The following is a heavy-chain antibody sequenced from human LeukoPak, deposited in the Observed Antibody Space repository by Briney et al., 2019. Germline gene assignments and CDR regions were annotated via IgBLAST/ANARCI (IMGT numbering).Heavy chain of an antibody. V-gene: IGHV3-33*01. CDR1: GFTFSSYG. Sequence: GRSLRLSCAASGFTFSSYGMHWVRQAPGKGLEWVAVIWYDGSNKYYADSVKGRFTISRDNSKNMLYLQMNSLRAEDTAVYYCARDGRRTSTASPRRGYYYYGMDVWGQGTTVTVSS. D-gene: IGHD5-18*01. J-gene: IGHJ6*02. CDR3: ARDGRRTSTASPRRGYYYYGMDV. CDR2: IWYDGSNK.